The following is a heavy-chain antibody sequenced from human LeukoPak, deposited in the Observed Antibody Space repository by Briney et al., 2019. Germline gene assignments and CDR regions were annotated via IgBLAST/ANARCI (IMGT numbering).Heavy chain of an antibody. V-gene: IGHV1-2*02. CDR3: ARDSSQHSAFDI. J-gene: IGHJ3*02. Sequence: ASVKVSCKASGYTFTGYYMHWVRQAPGQGLEWMGWINPNSGGTNYAQKFQGRVTMTRDTSISAAYMELSRLRSDDTAVYYCARDSSQHSAFDIWGQGSMVTVSS. CDR2: INPNSGGT. D-gene: IGHD6-13*01. CDR1: GYTFTGYY.